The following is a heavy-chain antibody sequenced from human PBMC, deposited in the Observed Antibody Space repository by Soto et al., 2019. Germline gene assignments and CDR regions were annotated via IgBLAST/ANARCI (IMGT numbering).Heavy chain of an antibody. Sequence: GGSLRLSCAASGFPFSSFGLSWVRQAPGKALEWVAAIRGNGINTYYGDAVKGRFTISRDNAKNTVFLQMNSLTVEDTAFYYCSKDSLDPNYGYLDLWGRGTLVTVSS. V-gene: IGHV3-23*01. D-gene: IGHD1-7*01. CDR3: SKDSLDPNYGYLDL. CDR2: IRGNGINT. CDR1: GFPFSSFG. J-gene: IGHJ5*02.